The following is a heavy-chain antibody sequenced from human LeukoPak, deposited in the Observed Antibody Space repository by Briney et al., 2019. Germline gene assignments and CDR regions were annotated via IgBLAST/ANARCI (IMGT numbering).Heavy chain of an antibody. CDR2: IYTSGGT. CDR3: ARDALGKPVMPYDAFGI. V-gene: IGHV4-61*02. Sequence: SETLSLTCTVSGGSISSGTYYWSWIRQPAGKGLEWIGRIYTSGGTNYNPSLKSRVTISIDTSKNQFSLKLSSATAADTAVYYCARDALGKPVMPYDAFGIWGQGTMVAVSS. J-gene: IGHJ3*02. D-gene: IGHD3-16*01. CDR1: GGSISSGTYY.